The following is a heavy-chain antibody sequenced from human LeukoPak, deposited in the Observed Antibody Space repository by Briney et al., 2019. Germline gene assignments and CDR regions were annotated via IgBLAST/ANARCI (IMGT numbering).Heavy chain of an antibody. V-gene: IGHV3-21*06. CDR2: MSSGGSYI. CDR1: GFTFSIYA. D-gene: IGHD2-15*01. J-gene: IGHJ4*02. Sequence: GGSLRLSCAASGFTFSIYAMTWVRQAPGKGLEWVSSMSSGGSYIYYADSVRGRFTISRDNAKDSRFLLMNSLRVEDTAVYYCARGRPTGSSRRFVVQWGQGTLVTVSS. CDR3: ARGRPTGSSRRFVVQ.